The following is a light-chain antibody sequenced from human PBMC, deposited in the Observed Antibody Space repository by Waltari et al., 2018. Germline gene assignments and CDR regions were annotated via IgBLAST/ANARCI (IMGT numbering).Light chain of an antibody. CDR3: LSFSAVGTRV. CDR2: DVI. J-gene: IGLJ1*01. V-gene: IGLV2-14*03. Sequence: QSALTQSASVSGSPGQSITISCTGTSSDVGRYNYVSWYQQHPDKVPKLLIFDVIYRPSGVSDRFSGSKSGNTASLTISGLRADDEADYYCLSFSAVGTRVFGTGTRVTVL. CDR1: SSDVGRYNY.